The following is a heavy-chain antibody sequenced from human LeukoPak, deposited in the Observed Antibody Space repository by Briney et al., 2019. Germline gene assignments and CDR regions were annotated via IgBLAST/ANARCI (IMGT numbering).Heavy chain of an antibody. V-gene: IGHV4-4*07. CDR2: IYTSGST. J-gene: IGHJ6*02. D-gene: IGHD2-2*01. Sequence: SETLSLTCTVSGGSISSYYWSWIRQPAGKGLEWIGRIYTSGSTNYNPSLKSRVTMSVDTSKNQFSLKLSSVTAADTAVYYCARDRAEVVPAARRPTYYYYGMDVWGQGTTVTVSS. CDR3: ARDRAEVVPAARRPTYYYYGMDV. CDR1: GGSISSYY.